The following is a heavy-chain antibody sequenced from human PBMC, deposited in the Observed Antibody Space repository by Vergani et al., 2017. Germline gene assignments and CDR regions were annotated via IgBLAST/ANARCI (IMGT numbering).Heavy chain of an antibody. CDR1: GYTFTNYY. CDR3: ARDAYYYDSSGYYDY. D-gene: IGHD3-22*01. J-gene: IGHJ4*02. V-gene: IGHV1-2*02. CDR2: INPNSGGT. Sequence: QVLLVQSGAEVKKPGASVRVSCKTSGYTFTNYYMHWVRQAPGQGLEWMGWINPNSGGTNYAQKFQGRVTMTRDTSISTAYMELSRLRSDDTAVYYCARDAYYYDSSGYYDYWGQGTLVTVSS.